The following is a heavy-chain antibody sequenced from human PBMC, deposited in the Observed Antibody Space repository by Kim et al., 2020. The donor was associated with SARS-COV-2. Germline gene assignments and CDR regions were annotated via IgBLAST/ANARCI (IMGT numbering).Heavy chain of an antibody. V-gene: IGHV3-23*01. J-gene: IGHJ4*02. CDR3: AKGRGYSSGCTDY. Sequence: KDRLAISRDNSKNTLYLQMNSLGAEDTAVYYCAKGRGYSSGCTDYWGQGTLVTVSS. D-gene: IGHD6-19*01.